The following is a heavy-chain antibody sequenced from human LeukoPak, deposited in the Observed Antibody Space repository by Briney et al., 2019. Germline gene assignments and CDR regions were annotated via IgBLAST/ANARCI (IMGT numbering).Heavy chain of an antibody. Sequence: HPGGSLRLSCAAFGFTFSSYAMSWVRQAPGKGLEWVSVIRSSGGSTYYADSVKGRFTISRDNSKNTLFLQMNSLRAEDTAVYYCAKTYGSSAYNAFDIWGQGTMVTVSS. J-gene: IGHJ3*02. D-gene: IGHD3-22*01. CDR2: IRSSGGST. CDR1: GFTFSSYA. CDR3: AKTYGSSAYNAFDI. V-gene: IGHV3-23*01.